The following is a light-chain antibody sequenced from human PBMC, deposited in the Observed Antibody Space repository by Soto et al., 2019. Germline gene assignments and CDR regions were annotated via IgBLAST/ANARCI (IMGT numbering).Light chain of an antibody. V-gene: IGLV2-8*01. CDR3: KSCAGRNTYV. Sequence: QSVLTQPPSASGSPGQSVTISCTGTKNDIGVYDFVSWYQHHPGKAPRLIIYEVVQRPSGVPDRFSGSKSGNTASLTVSGLQAADEADYFCKSCAGRNTYVFGSGTKLTVL. J-gene: IGLJ1*01. CDR2: EVV. CDR1: KNDIGVYDF.